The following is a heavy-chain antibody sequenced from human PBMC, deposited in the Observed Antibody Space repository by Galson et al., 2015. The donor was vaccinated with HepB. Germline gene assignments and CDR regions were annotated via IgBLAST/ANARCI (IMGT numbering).Heavy chain of an antibody. J-gene: IGHJ1*01. CDR2: ISYDGSNK. V-gene: IGHV3-30-3*01. Sequence: SLRLSCAASGFTFSSYAMHWVRQAPGKGLEWVAVISYDGSNKYYADSVKGRFTISRDNSKNTLYLQMNSLRAEDTAVYYCARDINPNGLFGVVISDLYFQHWGQGTLVTVSS. CDR3: ARDINPNGLFGVVISDLYFQH. D-gene: IGHD3-3*01. CDR1: GFTFSSYA.